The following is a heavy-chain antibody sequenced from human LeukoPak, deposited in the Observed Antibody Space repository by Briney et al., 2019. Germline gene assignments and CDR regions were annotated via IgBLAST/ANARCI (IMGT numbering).Heavy chain of an antibody. CDR1: GFTFGSYS. J-gene: IGHJ4*02. CDR3: ARDKRYSSGSGDY. V-gene: IGHV3-21*04. Sequence: PGGSLRLSCAASGFTFGSYSMNWVRQAPGKGLEWVSSISSSSSYIYYADSVKGRFTISRDNAKNSLYLQMNSLRAEDTAVYYCARDKRYSSGSGDYWGQGTLVTVSS. CDR2: ISSSSSYI. D-gene: IGHD6-19*01.